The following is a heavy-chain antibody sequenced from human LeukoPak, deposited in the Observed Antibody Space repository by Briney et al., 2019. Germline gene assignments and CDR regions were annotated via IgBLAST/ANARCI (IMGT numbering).Heavy chain of an antibody. V-gene: IGHV3-30*03. CDR3: AHTGWDLGYYFDY. CDR1: GFTFSRYG. D-gene: IGHD1-26*01. CDR2: ISYDGSKK. J-gene: IGHJ4*02. Sequence: PGGSLRLSCAASGFTFSRYGMHWVRQAPGKGLEWVAVISYDGSKKYYADSVKGRFTISRNNSKNTLYLQMNSLRAEDTAVYYCAHTGWDLGYYFDYWGQGTLGTVSS.